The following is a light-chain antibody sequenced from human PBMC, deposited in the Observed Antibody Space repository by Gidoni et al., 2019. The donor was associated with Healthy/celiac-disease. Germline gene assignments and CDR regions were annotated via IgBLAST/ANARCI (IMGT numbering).Light chain of an antibody. J-gene: IGLJ2*01. CDR2: EVS. CDR1: SSDVGGYNY. CDR3: SSYTSSSTVV. Sequence: QPALTQPAAVSGSPGQSITIACTGTSSDVGGYNYVSWYQQHPGKAPKLMIYEVSNRPSGVSNRFSGSKSGNTASLTISWLQAEDEADYYCSSYTSSSTVVFGGGTKLTVL. V-gene: IGLV2-14*01.